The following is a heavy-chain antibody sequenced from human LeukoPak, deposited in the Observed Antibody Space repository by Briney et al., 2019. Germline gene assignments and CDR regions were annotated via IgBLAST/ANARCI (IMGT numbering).Heavy chain of an antibody. CDR1: GGSFSRYY. J-gene: IGHJ6*03. V-gene: IGHV4-34*01. CDR3: ARNRRIKMLAVVTYSHDYSLDV. CDR2: INHSEST. Sequence: SETLSLTCAVYGGSFSRYYWSWIREPPGKGLEWIGEINHSESTNYNPSLKSRVTISVDKSKNQFSLTLSSVTTADTDVYLFARNRRIKMLAVVTYSHDYSLDVWGKGTT. D-gene: IGHD3-22*01.